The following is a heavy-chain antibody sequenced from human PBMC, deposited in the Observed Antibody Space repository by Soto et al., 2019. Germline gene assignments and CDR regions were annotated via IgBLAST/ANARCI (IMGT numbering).Heavy chain of an antibody. CDR3: ARNPGTDEHDSSRSFPFDY. CDR2: IYYSVST. J-gene: IGHJ4*02. V-gene: IGHV4-59*01. Sequence: SETLSLTCTVSVGSISSYYWSWIRQPPGKGLEWIGYIYYSVSTNYNPSLKSRVTISVDTSKNQFSLKLSSVTAADTAVYYCARNPGTDEHDSSRSFPFDYWGQGTPVNASP. CDR1: VGSISSYY. D-gene: IGHD3-22*01.